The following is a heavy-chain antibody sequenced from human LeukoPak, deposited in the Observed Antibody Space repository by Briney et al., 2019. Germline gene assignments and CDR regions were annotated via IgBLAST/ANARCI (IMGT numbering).Heavy chain of an antibody. CDR2: ISGSGGST. CDR1: GFTFASYA. D-gene: IGHD5-12*01. V-gene: IGHV3-23*01. Sequence: QPGGSLRLSCAASGFTFASYAMSWVRQAPGKGLEWVSAISGSGGSTYYADSVKGRFTISRDNSKSTLYLQMNSLRAEDTAVYYCARVGGNDGDYYYYGMDVWGQGTTVTVSS. J-gene: IGHJ6*02. CDR3: ARVGGNDGDYYYYGMDV.